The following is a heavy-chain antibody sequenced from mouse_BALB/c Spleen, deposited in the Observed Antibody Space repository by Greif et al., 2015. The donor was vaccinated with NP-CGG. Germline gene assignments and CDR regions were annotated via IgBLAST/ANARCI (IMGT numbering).Heavy chain of an antibody. CDR2: IRNKANGYTT. J-gene: IGHJ1*01. V-gene: IGHV7-3*02. Sequence: EVQVVESGGGLVQPGGSLRLSCATSGFTFTDYYMSWVRQPPGKALEWLGFIRNKANGYTTEYSASVKGRFTISRDNSQSIPYLQMNTLRAEDSATYYCARGFYYGYRYFDVWGAGTTVTVSS. CDR3: ARGFYYGYRYFDV. CDR1: GFTFTDYY. D-gene: IGHD1-1*01.